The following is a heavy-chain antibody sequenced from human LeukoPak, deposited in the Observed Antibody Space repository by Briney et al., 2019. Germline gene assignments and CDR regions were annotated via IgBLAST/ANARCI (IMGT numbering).Heavy chain of an antibody. CDR1: KFTFSSYW. CDR2: IKEDGSAK. V-gene: IGHV3-7*03. D-gene: IGHD1-26*01. Sequence: PGGSLRLSCVASKFTFSSYWMSWVRQSPGKGLEWVANIKEDGSAKYYVDSVKGRFTISRDNAKNSLYLQMNSLRAEDMAVYYCARVQATTSVYAFDIWGQGTMVTVSS. J-gene: IGHJ3*02. CDR3: ARVQATTSVYAFDI.